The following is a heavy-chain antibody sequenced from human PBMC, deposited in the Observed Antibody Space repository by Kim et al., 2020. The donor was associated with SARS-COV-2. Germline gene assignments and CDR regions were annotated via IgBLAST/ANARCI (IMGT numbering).Heavy chain of an antibody. Sequence: GGSLRLSCAASGLTFSDYTMDWVRQAPGRGLEWVSYINNDGTVMYYGDSVKGRFTISRDNSENSLFLQMNSLRDDDTAVYYCARGYCSSSRCYAGPDYWGQGTLVTVST. D-gene: IGHD2-2*01. J-gene: IGHJ4*02. CDR2: INNDGTVM. CDR1: GLTFSDYT. V-gene: IGHV3-48*02. CDR3: ARGYCSSSRCYAGPDY.